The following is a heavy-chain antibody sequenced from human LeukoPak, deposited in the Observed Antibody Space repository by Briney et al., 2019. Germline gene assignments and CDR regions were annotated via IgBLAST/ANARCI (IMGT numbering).Heavy chain of an antibody. J-gene: IGHJ5*02. CDR3: ARAYYYDSSGYYWVGFDP. CDR1: GYSISSGYY. Sequence: SETLSLTCAVSGYSISSGYYWGWIRQPPGKGLEWIGSIYHSGSTYYNPSLKSRVTISVDTSKNQFSLKLISVTAADTAVYYCARAYYYDSSGYYWVGFDPWGQGTLVTVSS. CDR2: IYHSGST. V-gene: IGHV4-38-2*01. D-gene: IGHD3-22*01.